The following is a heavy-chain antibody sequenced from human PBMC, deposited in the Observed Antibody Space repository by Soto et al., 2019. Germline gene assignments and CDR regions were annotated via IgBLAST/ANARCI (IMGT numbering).Heavy chain of an antibody. Sequence: EVQLVESGGGLIHPGGSLRLSCVGSGVSVSSNYMAWVRQAPGKGLEWVAVIYSDGRTYYADSVKGRFTISRDDSKNTLYFQMNSLRAEDTAVYYCARYYGAGSYFFDHWGQGALVTVSS. CDR1: GVSVSSNY. CDR2: IYSDGRT. CDR3: ARYYGAGSYFFDH. J-gene: IGHJ4*02. D-gene: IGHD3-10*01. V-gene: IGHV3-53*01.